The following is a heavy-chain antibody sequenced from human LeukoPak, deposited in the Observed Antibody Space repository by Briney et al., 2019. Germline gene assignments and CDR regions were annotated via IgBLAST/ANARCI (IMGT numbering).Heavy chain of an antibody. V-gene: IGHV1-69*06. D-gene: IGHD4-17*01. CDR2: IIPIFGTA. J-gene: IGHJ6*03. CDR1: GGTFSSYA. Sequence: SVKVSCKASGGTFSSYAISWVRQAPGQGLEWMGGIIPIFGTANYAQKFQGRVTITADKSTSTAYMELSSLRSEDTAVYYCARGSYGDYEDYYYYYYMDVWGKGTTVTVSS. CDR3: ARGSYGDYEDYYYYYYMDV.